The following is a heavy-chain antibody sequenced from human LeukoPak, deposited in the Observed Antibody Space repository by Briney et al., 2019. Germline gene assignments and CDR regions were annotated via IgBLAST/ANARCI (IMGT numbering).Heavy chain of an antibody. J-gene: IGHJ4*02. Sequence: GGSLRLSCAASGFTFSIFGMHWVRQAPGKGLEWVAVIWYDGSTTFYADSVKGRFTISRDNSKNTLYLQMNSLRAEDTAVYYCARDHSSGWYSDYFDYWGQGTLVTVSS. D-gene: IGHD6-19*01. CDR2: IWYDGSTT. CDR3: ARDHSSGWYSDYFDY. V-gene: IGHV3-33*01. CDR1: GFTFSIFG.